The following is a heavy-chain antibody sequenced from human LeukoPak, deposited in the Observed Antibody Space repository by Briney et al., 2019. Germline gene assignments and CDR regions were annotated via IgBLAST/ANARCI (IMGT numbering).Heavy chain of an antibody. CDR3: AGSGAGEDYFHY. V-gene: IGHV3-30*04. Sequence: GGSLRLSCAASEFIFSAFVMHWVRQSPGKGLECLADISHDGKNIYYADSVKGRFTISRDNSKNTLYLQMNSLRPEDTSVYYCAGSGAGEDYFHYWGQGSLVIVSS. J-gene: IGHJ4*02. D-gene: IGHD3-10*01. CDR1: EFIFSAFV. CDR2: ISHDGKNI.